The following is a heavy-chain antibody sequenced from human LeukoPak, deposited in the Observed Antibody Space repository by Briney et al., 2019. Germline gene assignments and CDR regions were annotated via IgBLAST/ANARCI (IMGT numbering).Heavy chain of an antibody. Sequence: GGSLRLSCAASGFTFSTYAMSWVRQAPGKGLEWVSSISSRSTYIYHADSVKGRFTISRDNAKNSLFLQMNSLRAEDMAVYYCAKDGGQGADYWGQGTLVTVSS. CDR1: GFTFSTYA. CDR2: ISSRSTYI. D-gene: IGHD3-16*01. CDR3: AKDGGQGADY. V-gene: IGHV3-21*04. J-gene: IGHJ4*02.